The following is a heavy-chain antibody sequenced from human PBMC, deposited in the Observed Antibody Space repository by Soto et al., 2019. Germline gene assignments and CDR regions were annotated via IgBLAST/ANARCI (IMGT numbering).Heavy chain of an antibody. D-gene: IGHD1-7*01. CDR2: IYWDEDK. J-gene: IGHJ6*02. CDR3: AGWNYASGLDV. CDR1: GFSLNTNGMG. V-gene: IGHV2-5*02. Sequence: QITLKESGPTLVRPTQTLTLTCSFSGFSLNTNGMGVGWIRQPPGKALEWLAFIYWDEDKRYSPSLKTRLTDTTDTSKNEVVLTLTNLDPLDTGPYYCAGWNYASGLDVWGQGTTVTVSS.